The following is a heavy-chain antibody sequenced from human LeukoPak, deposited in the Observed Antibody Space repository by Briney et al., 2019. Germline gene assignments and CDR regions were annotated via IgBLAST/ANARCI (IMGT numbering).Heavy chain of an antibody. Sequence: SETLSLTCTVSGGSISSSSYYWGWIRQPPGKGLEWIGSIYYSGSTYYNPSLKSRVTISVDTSKNQFSLKLSSVTAADTAVYYCARLRFDFWSGYTHPYFDYWGQGTLVTVSS. V-gene: IGHV4-39*01. J-gene: IGHJ4*02. CDR3: ARLRFDFWSGYTHPYFDY. D-gene: IGHD3-3*01. CDR1: GGSISSSSYY. CDR2: IYYSGST.